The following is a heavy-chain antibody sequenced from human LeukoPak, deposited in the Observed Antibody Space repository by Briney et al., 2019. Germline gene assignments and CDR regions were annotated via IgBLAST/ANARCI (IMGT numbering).Heavy chain of an antibody. CDR1: GITVSTNY. Sequence: GGSLRLSCEASGITVSTNYMSWVRQAPGKGLEWVSLIYSGGDTYYADSVKGRFTISRDSSKNTLFLQMNSLRAEDTAMYYCARDCCLLAAAGRWGQGTLVTVSS. CDR2: IYSGGDT. D-gene: IGHD6-13*01. J-gene: IGHJ4*02. CDR3: ARDCCLLAAAGR. V-gene: IGHV3-66*01.